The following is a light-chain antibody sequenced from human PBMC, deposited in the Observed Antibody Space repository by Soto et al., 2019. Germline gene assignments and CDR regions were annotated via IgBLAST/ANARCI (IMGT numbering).Light chain of an antibody. CDR3: QQSYSSPWT. Sequence: DIQMTQSPSSLSASVRDSVTITCRASQIIRNYLNWYQQKPGRAPKILIYAASSLQSGVPLRFSGGGSGTDFTLTITSLQPEDFATYYCQQSYSSPWTFGQGTKVEIK. CDR1: QIIRNY. J-gene: IGKJ1*01. V-gene: IGKV1-39*01. CDR2: AAS.